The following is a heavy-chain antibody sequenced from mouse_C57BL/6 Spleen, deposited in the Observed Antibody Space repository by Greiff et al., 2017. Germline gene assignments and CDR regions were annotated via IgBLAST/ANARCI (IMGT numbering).Heavy chain of an antibody. J-gene: IGHJ2*01. CDR3: ASEGSTSFDY. V-gene: IGHV1-53*01. CDR1: GYTFTSYW. CDR2: INPSNGGT. Sequence: VKLMESGTELVKPGASVKLSCKASGYTFTSYWMHWVKQRPGQGLEWIGNINPSNGGTNYNEKFKSKATLTVDKSSSTAYMQLSSLTSEDSAVYYCASEGSTSFDYWGQGTTLTVSS. D-gene: IGHD4-1*02.